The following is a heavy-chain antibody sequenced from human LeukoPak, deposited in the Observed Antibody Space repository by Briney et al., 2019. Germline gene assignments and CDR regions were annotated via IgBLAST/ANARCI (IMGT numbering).Heavy chain of an antibody. CDR2: FDPEDGET. CDR1: GYTFTELS. Sequence: GASVKVSCKVSGYTFTELSMHWVRQAPGKGLEGMGGFDPEDGETIYAQKFQGRVTMTEDTSTDTAYMELSSLRSEDTAVYYCATVAGTVTTVWFDPWGQGTLVTVSS. V-gene: IGHV1-24*01. D-gene: IGHD4-17*01. CDR3: ATVAGTVTTVWFDP. J-gene: IGHJ5*02.